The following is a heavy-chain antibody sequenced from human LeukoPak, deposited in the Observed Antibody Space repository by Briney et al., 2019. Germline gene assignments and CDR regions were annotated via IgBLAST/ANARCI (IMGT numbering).Heavy chain of an antibody. Sequence: PGGSLRLSCAASGFASGFTFSDYAVSWVRQAPGKGPEWVASVNGRGATTYYADSVRGRFTISRDNSKNTLYLQMNSLGADDTAIYFCAKAPATGEGYYFYYMDVWGKGTTVTVSS. J-gene: IGHJ6*03. V-gene: IGHV3-23*01. CDR3: AKAPATGEGYYFYYMDV. CDR1: GFTFSDYA. D-gene: IGHD7-27*01. CDR2: VNGRGATT.